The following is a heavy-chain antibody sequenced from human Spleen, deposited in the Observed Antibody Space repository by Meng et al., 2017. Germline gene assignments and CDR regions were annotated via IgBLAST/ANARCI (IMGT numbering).Heavy chain of an antibody. J-gene: IGHJ4*02. CDR2: INHSGST. CDR3: ARGPTTMAHDFDY. D-gene: IGHD4-11*01. V-gene: IGHV4-4*02. Sequence: QVQLQGSGAGLVKPSRTLSLTCTVSGDSLSSTNWWSWVRQPPGKGLEWIGEINHSGSTNYNPSLESRATISVDTSQNNLSLKLSSVTAADSAVYYCARGPTTMAHDFDYWGQGTLVTVSS. CDR1: GDSLSSTNW.